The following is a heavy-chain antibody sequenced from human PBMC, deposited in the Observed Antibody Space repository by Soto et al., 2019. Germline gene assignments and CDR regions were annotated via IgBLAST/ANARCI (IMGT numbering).Heavy chain of an antibody. CDR2: ISGSGGST. CDR1: GFTFSSYA. Sequence: GGCLRLSCAASGFTFSSYAMYWVRQAPGKGLEWVSAISGSGGSTYYADSVKGLFTISRDNSKNTLYLQMNSLKAEDTAVYYCTTLHTIAARPVPPDYYYYGMDVWGEGTTVTVSS. V-gene: IGHV3-23*01. J-gene: IGHJ6*04. CDR3: TTLHTIAARPVPPDYYYYGMDV. D-gene: IGHD6-6*01.